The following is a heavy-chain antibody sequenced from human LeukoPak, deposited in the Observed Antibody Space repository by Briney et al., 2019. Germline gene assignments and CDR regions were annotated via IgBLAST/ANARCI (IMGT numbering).Heavy chain of an antibody. D-gene: IGHD5-24*01. V-gene: IGHV3-23*01. CDR3: AKDAPYVEMATLVKAYFFDY. Sequence: PSETLSLTCTVSGGSISSSSYYWGWIRQPPGKGLEWVSAISGSGGSTYYADSVKGRFTISRDNSKNTLYLQMNSLRAEDTAVYHCAKDAPYVEMATLVKAYFFDYCGRGTLVTVSS. CDR1: GGSISSSSYY. J-gene: IGHJ4*02. CDR2: ISGSGGST.